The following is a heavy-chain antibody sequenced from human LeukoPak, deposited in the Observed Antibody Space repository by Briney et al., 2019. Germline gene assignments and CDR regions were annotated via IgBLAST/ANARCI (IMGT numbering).Heavy chain of an antibody. V-gene: IGHV3-43*01. CDR1: GFTFDDYT. CDR3: AKDYDILTGYFWGVGAFDI. CDR2: ISWDGGST. J-gene: IGHJ3*02. D-gene: IGHD3-9*01. Sequence: GGSLRLSCAASGFTFDDYTMHWVRHAPGKGLEWVSLISWDGGSTYYADSVKGRFTISRDNSKNSLYLQMNSLRTEDTALYYCAKDYDILTGYFWGVGAFDIWGQGTMVTVSS.